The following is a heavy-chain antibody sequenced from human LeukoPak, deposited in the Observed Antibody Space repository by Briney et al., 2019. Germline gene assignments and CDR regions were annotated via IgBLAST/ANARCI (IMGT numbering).Heavy chain of an antibody. V-gene: IGHV3-33*01. CDR1: GFTFSSYG. J-gene: IGHJ4*02. CDR2: IWYDGSNK. Sequence: SGGSLRLSCAASGFTFSSYGMHWVRQAPGKGLEWVAVIWYDGSNKYYADSVKGRFTISRDNSKNTLYLQMNSLRAGDTAVYYCARGRHCSSTSCYKFGGMIDYWGQGTLVTVSS. D-gene: IGHD2-2*02. CDR3: ARGRHCSSTSCYKFGGMIDY.